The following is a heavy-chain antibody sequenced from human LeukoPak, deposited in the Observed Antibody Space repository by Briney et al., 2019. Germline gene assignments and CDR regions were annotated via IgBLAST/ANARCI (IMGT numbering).Heavy chain of an antibody. D-gene: IGHD2-8*01. CDR2: IKQDGSEK. J-gene: IGHJ6*03. V-gene: IGHV3-7*01. CDR1: GFTFSSYW. Sequence: GGSLRLSCAASGFTFSSYWMSWVRQAPGKGLGWVANIKQDGSEKYYVDSVKGRFTISRDNAKNSLYLQMNSLRAEDTAVYYCARDIRYCTNGVCYSRGPYYYYMDVWGKGTTVTVSS. CDR3: ARDIRYCTNGVCYSRGPYYYYMDV.